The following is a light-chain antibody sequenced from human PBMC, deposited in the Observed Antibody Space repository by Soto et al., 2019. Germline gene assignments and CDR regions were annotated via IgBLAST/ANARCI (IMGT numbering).Light chain of an antibody. V-gene: IGKV3-11*01. CDR3: QQRSSLPLT. Sequence: EIVLTQSPVTLSLSPGERATLSCRADESVRNYLIWYQQKPGLPPRLLIYDTSTRATGIPARFSGSGSGTDYTLTISSLEPEDFAVYYCQQRSSLPLTFGGGTKVEIK. CDR2: DTS. J-gene: IGKJ4*01. CDR1: ESVRNY.